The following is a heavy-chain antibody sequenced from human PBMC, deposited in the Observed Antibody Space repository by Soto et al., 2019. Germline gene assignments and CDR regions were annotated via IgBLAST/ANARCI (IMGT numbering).Heavy chain of an antibody. CDR3: VHRGLGARHLDY. J-gene: IGHJ4*02. D-gene: IGHD1-26*01. CDR2: IYWDDDK. Sequence: SGPTLVNPTQTLTLTCAFSGFSLSTSGVGVGWIRQPPGKALEWLALIYWDDDKRYSPSLKSRLTITKDTSKNQVVLTMTNMDPVDTATYYCVHRGLGARHLDYWGQGTLVTVSS. CDR1: GFSLSTSGVG. V-gene: IGHV2-5*02.